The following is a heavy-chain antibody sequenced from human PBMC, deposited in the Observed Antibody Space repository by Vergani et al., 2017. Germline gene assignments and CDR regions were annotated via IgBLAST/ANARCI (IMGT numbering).Heavy chain of an antibody. CDR2: FDPEDGET. CDR1: GYTLTELS. J-gene: IGHJ3*02. V-gene: IGHV1-24*01. D-gene: IGHD1-26*01. Sequence: QVQLVQSGAEVKKPGASVKVSCKFSGYTLTELSMHWVRMAPGKGLEWREGFDPEDGETIYAQNFQGRVTMTEDTSTDTAYMELSSLRSEDTAVYYCATATKWELLLSAFDIWGQGTMVTVSS. CDR3: ATATKWELLLSAFDI.